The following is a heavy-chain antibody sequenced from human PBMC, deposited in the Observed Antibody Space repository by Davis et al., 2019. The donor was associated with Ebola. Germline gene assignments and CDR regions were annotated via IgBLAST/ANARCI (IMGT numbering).Heavy chain of an antibody. CDR3: ARGPVLRFLEWLSKYYYYGMDV. V-gene: IGHV3-23*01. CDR1: GFTFSSYA. D-gene: IGHD3-3*01. Sequence: GESLKISCAASGFTFSSYAMSWVRQAPGKGLEWVSAISGSGGSTYYADSVKGRFTISRDNSKNTLYLQMNSLRAEDTAVYYCARGPVLRFLEWLSKYYYYGMDVWGQGTTVTVSS. CDR2: ISGSGGST. J-gene: IGHJ6*02.